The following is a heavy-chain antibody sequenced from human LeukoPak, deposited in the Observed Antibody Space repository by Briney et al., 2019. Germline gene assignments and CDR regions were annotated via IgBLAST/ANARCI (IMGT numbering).Heavy chain of an antibody. Sequence: SETLSLTCTVSGGSISSYQWNWIRQPPGKELEWIGHIYDSGGTNYNPSLRSRVTISVDTPKNHFSLKVTSVTAADTAVYYCARDGGYAFFDYWGQGTLVTVSS. CDR1: GGSISSYQ. V-gene: IGHV4-59*01. J-gene: IGHJ4*02. CDR2: IYDSGGT. D-gene: IGHD5-12*01. CDR3: ARDGGYAFFDY.